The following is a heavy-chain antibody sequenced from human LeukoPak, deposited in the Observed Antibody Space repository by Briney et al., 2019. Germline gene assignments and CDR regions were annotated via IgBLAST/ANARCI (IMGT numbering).Heavy chain of an antibody. CDR2: INHSGST. V-gene: IGHV4-34*01. J-gene: IGHJ3*02. CDR1: GGSFSGYY. Sequence: PSETLSLTCAVYGGSFSGYYWSWIRQPPGKGLEWIGEINHSGSTNYNPSLKSRVTISVDTSKNQFSLKLSSVTAADTAVYYCARGQGQLDAFDIWGQGTMVTVSS. D-gene: IGHD6-13*01. CDR3: ARGQGQLDAFDI.